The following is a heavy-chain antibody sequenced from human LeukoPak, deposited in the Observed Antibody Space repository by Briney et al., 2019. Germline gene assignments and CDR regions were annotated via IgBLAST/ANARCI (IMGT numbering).Heavy chain of an antibody. D-gene: IGHD3-22*01. CDR1: GFTFSSYS. Sequence: GGSLRLSCAASGFTFSSYSMSWVRQAPGKGLEWVSSISSSSSYIYYADSVKGRFTTSRDNAKSSLYLQMNSLRAEDTAVYYCARGPYGSNGYQIDYWGQGTLVTVSS. CDR2: ISSSSSYI. J-gene: IGHJ4*02. CDR3: ARGPYGSNGYQIDY. V-gene: IGHV3-21*06.